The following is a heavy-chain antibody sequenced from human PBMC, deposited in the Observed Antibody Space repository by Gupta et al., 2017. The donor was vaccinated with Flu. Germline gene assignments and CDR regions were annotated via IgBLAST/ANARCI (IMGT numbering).Heavy chain of an antibody. D-gene: IGHD2-2*01. CDR3: ARDIGSSAS. CDR2: INPRGGDT. V-gene: IGHV1-46*01. Sequence: FPRDYMFWVRQAPGQGREWMGIINPRGGDTRYAPKFQGRVTMTRDTSTSTVYMELSSLRSEDTAVYYCARDIGSSASWGQGTLVTVSS. CDR1: FPRDY. J-gene: IGHJ4*02.